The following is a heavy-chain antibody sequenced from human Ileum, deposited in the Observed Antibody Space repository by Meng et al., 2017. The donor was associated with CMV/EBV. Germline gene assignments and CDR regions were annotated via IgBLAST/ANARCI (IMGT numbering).Heavy chain of an antibody. D-gene: IGHD4-23*01. Sequence: HVQQVQSVAGVKKPGASLKVSCKASAYTFTGYDMKWVRQAPGQGLEWMGWINPNSGGTEYAEKFQGRVTMTRDTSISTVYMELNSLRFDDTAVYYCARDWWNGNSDYFDYWGQGTLVTVSS. CDR1: AYTFTGYD. CDR2: INPNSGGT. J-gene: IGHJ4*02. CDR3: ARDWWNGNSDYFDY. V-gene: IGHV1-2*02.